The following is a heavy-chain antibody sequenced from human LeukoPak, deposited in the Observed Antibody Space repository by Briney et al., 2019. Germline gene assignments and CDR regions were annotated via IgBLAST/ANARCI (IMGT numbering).Heavy chain of an antibody. J-gene: IGHJ4*02. CDR1: GFTFRAYG. Sequence: GGSLRLSCAASGFTFRAYGMQWARQAPGKGLEWVAFILYDGSNKDYADSVKGPFTSSRDNSKNTLYLQMNSLRVEDTAVYYCARADYWAQGTLVTVSS. V-gene: IGHV3-33*05. CDR3: ARADY. CDR2: ILYDGSNK.